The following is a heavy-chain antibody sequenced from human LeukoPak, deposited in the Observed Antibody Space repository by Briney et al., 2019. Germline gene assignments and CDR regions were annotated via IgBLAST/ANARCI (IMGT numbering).Heavy chain of an antibody. CDR1: GYSFTSYW. CDR3: ARRSGQGSGWSWDYYYGMDV. Sequence: GESLKISCKGSGYSFTSYWIGWVRQMPGKGLEWMGIIHPADSDTRYSPSFQGQVTISADKSISTAYLQWSSLKASDTAMYYCARRSGQGSGWSWDYYYGMDVWGQGTTVTVSS. V-gene: IGHV5-51*01. D-gene: IGHD6-19*01. CDR2: IHPADSDT. J-gene: IGHJ6*02.